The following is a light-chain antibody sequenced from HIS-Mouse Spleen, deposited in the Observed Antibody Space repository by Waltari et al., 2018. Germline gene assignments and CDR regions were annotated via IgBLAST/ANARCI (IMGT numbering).Light chain of an antibody. CDR2: QNS. CDR3: QAWDSSTVV. V-gene: IGLV3-1*01. J-gene: IGLJ2*01. Sequence: SYELTQPPSVSVSPGQTASITCSGDKLGDNYVCCDKQKPGQSPVLVIYQNSKRPSGIPERFSGSKSGNTATLTISGTQAMDEADYYCQAWDSSTVVFGGGTKLTVL. CDR1: KLGDNY.